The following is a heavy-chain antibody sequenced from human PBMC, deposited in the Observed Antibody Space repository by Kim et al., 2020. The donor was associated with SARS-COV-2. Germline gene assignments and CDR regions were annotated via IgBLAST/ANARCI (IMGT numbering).Heavy chain of an antibody. CDR2: IKSKTDGGTT. Sequence: GGSLRLSCAASGFTFSNAWMSWVRQAPGKGLEWVGRIKSKTDGGTTDYAAPVKGRFTISRDDSKNTLYLQMNSLKTEDTAVYYCTTGYDSSGYYYGGYYYYYYGMDVWGQGTTVTVSS. V-gene: IGHV3-15*01. CDR3: TTGYDSSGYYYGGYYYYYYGMDV. J-gene: IGHJ6*02. CDR1: GFTFSNAW. D-gene: IGHD3-22*01.